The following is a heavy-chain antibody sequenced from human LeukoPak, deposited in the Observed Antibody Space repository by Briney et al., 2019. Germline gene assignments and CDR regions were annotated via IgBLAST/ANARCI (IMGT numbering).Heavy chain of an antibody. J-gene: IGHJ4*02. D-gene: IGHD6-13*01. V-gene: IGHV3-74*01. CDR3: ARGTATTAGIDY. CDR2: INTDGSSP. CDR1: GFTFGSYW. Sequence: GGSLRLSCAASGFTFGSYWMHWVRQAPGKGLVWVSHINTDGSSPTYGDSAKGRFTVSRDNAKNTLFLRMNSLRVEDTAVYYCARGTATTAGIDYWGQGTLVTVSS.